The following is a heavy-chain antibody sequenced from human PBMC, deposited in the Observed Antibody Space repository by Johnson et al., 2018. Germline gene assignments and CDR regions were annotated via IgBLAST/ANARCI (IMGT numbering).Heavy chain of an antibody. CDR1: GFTFTSYS. CDR3: ARDNSSGYGYYYDYMDV. D-gene: IGHD6-13*01. J-gene: IGHJ6*03. CDR2: ISGSSRPT. V-gene: IGHV3-48*04. Sequence: VQLVESGGGLVQPGGSLRLSCAASGFTFTSYSMNWVRQAPGKGLKWIAYISGSSRPTSYADSVKGRFTISRDNAKNPLYLQMNSLKAEDTAVYYCARDNSSGYGYYYDYMDVWGKGTTVTVSS.